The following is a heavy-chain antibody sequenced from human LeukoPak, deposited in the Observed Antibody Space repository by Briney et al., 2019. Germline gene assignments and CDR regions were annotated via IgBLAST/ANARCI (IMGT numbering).Heavy chain of an antibody. CDR2: ISASGGST. D-gene: IGHD6-19*01. CDR3: AKDGDSIAVAGHFDY. CDR1: GFTFSSPA. V-gene: IGHV3-23*01. Sequence: GGSLRLSCAASGFTFSSPAMGWVRQAPGKGLEWVSGISASGGSTYYADSVKGRFTISRDNSKNTLYLQMNSLRAEDTALYYCAKDGDSIAVAGHFDYWGQGTLVTVSS. J-gene: IGHJ4*02.